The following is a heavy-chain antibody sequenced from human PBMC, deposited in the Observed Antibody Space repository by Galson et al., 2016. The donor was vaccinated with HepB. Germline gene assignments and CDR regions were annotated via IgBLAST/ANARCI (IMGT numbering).Heavy chain of an antibody. CDR3: TASGSPGLDY. CDR2: IKSKTHGGTT. J-gene: IGHJ4*02. D-gene: IGHD3-10*01. CDR1: GFTFSNAW. V-gene: IGHV3-15*01. Sequence: SLRLSCAASGFTFSNAWMTWVRQAPGKGLEWVGRIKSKTHGGTTDYAAPVKGRFTISRDDSKNTLYLQMNSLKTEDTAVYYCTASGSPGLDYWGQGTPVTVSS.